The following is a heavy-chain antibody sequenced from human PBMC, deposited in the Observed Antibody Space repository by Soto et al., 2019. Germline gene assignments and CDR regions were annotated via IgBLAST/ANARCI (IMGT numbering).Heavy chain of an antibody. V-gene: IGHV3-30*18. D-gene: IGHD5-12*01. CDR1: GFTFSSYG. CDR2: ISYDGSNK. CDR3: AKDPGKMATIYYFDY. Sequence: GGSLRLSCAASGFTFSSYGMHWVRQAPGKGLEWVAVISYDGSNKYYADSVKGRFTISRDNSKNTLYLQMNSLRAEDTAVYYCAKDPGKMATIYYFDYWGQGTLVTVSS. J-gene: IGHJ4*02.